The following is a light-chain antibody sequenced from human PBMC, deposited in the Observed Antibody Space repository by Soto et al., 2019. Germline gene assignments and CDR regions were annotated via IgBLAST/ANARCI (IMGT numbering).Light chain of an antibody. Sequence: QSALTQPASLSGSPGQSSTISCTGTSSDVGSYNLVSWYQQHPGKAPKLMIYEVSKRPSGVSNRFSGSKSGNTASLTISGLQAEDEADYYCCSYAGSSTSPYVFGTGTKVTVL. V-gene: IGLV2-23*02. CDR3: CSYAGSSTSPYV. CDR1: SSDVGSYNL. J-gene: IGLJ1*01. CDR2: EVS.